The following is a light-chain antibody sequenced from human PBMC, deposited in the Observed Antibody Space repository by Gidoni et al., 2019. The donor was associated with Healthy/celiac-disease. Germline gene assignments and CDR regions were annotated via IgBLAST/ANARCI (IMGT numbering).Light chain of an antibody. CDR2: GNS. CDR1: SSNIGAGYD. CDR3: QSYDSSLSGRGV. V-gene: IGLV1-40*01. J-gene: IGLJ3*02. Sequence: QSVLTQPPPVSGAPGQRVPISCTGSSSNIGAGYDVHWYQQLPGTAPKLLIYGNSNRPSGVPDRFSGSKSGTSASLAITGLQAEDEADYYCQSYDSSLSGRGVFGGGTKLTVL.